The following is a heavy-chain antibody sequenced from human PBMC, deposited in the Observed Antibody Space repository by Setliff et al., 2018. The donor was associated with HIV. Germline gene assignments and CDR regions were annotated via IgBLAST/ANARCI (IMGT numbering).Heavy chain of an antibody. CDR2: IFPFFGSA. V-gene: IGHV1-69*13. Sequence: SVKVSCKASGGTFSSYSVNWVRQAPGQGLEWMGGIFPFFGSANYAQKFQGRVTITADVSTSTIYMELSSLTSEDTAVYYCARGADGDYRYYMDVWGRGTTVTV. CDR1: GGTFSSYS. D-gene: IGHD4-17*01. CDR3: ARGADGDYRYYMDV. J-gene: IGHJ6*03.